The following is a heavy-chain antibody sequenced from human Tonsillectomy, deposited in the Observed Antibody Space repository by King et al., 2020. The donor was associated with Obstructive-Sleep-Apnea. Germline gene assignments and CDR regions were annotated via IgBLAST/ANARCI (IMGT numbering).Heavy chain of an antibody. CDR2: FDPEDGET. Sequence: QLVQSGAEVKKPGASVKVSCKVSGYNLIELSIHWVRQAPGKGLEWMGGFDPEDGETIYAQKFQARLTMTEDTSTATTYMELSSLRSEDTAMYYCTVFYYGSETVDFWGQGTLVSVSS. J-gene: IGHJ4*02. V-gene: IGHV1-24*01. CDR1: GYNLIELS. D-gene: IGHD3-10*01. CDR3: TVFYYGSETVDF.